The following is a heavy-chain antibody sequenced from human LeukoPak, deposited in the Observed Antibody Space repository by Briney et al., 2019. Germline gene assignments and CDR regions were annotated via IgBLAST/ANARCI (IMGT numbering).Heavy chain of an antibody. CDR1: GGSFGGYY. CDR3: ARGYCSGGSCYPSRYFDY. Sequence: SETLSLTWAVYGGSFGGYYWSWIRQPPGKGLEWIGEINHSGSTNYNPSLKSRVTISVDTSKNQFSLKLSSVTAADTAVYYCARGYCSGGSCYPSRYFDYWGQGTLVTVSS. J-gene: IGHJ4*02. D-gene: IGHD2-15*01. CDR2: INHSGST. V-gene: IGHV4-34*01.